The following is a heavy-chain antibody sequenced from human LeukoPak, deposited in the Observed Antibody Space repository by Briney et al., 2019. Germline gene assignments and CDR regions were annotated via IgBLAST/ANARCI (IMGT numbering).Heavy chain of an antibody. CDR1: GGSISSSSYY. D-gene: IGHD3-10*01. CDR2: IYYSGST. J-gene: IGHJ3*02. CDR3: ARSTIWFGELPAI. Sequence: SETLSLTCTVSGGSISSSSYYWGWIRQPPGKGLEWIGSIYYSGSTYYNPSLKSRVTISVDTSKSQFSLKLSSVTAADTAVYYCARSTIWFGELPAIWGQGTMVTVSS. V-gene: IGHV4-39*07.